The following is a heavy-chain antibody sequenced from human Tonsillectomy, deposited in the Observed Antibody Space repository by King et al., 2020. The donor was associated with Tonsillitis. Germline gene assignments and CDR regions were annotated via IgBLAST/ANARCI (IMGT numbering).Heavy chain of an antibody. V-gene: IGHV3-30*03. CDR3: ASPKDSSGYLDY. Sequence: VQLVESGGGVVQPGRSLRLSCAASGFTFSNYGMHWVRQAPGKGLEWVAVISYDGSNKYYADFVKGRFTISRDNCKNTLYLQMNSLRAEDTAVYYCASPKDSSGYLDYWGQGTLVTVSS. D-gene: IGHD3-22*01. CDR1: GFTFSNYG. CDR2: ISYDGSNK. J-gene: IGHJ4*02.